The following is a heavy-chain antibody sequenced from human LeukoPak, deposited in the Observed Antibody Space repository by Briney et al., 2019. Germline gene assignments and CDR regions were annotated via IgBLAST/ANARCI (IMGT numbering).Heavy chain of an antibody. V-gene: IGHV4-59*01. CDR1: GGSISHYY. D-gene: IGHD3-16*02. CDR3: ARVAWGTYRSHYYFDY. Sequence: SETLSLTCTVSGGSISHYYWSWIRQSPGKGLECIGYISYTGSTNYNPSLKSRVTMSVDTSNNQFSLGLRSVTAADTAVYYCARVAWGTYRSHYYFDYWGQGTLVTVSS. J-gene: IGHJ4*02. CDR2: ISYTGST.